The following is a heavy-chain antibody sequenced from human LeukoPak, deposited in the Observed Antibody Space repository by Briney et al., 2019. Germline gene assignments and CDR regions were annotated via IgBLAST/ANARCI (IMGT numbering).Heavy chain of an antibody. Sequence: SGTLSLTCAVSGGYISSDSWWSWVRQPPGKGLEWIGEIHHSGSTNYNPSLKSRVTISVDKSKNQFSLTLSSVTAADTAVYYCVRNGYYCLDYWGQGTLVTVSS. CDR1: GGYISSDSW. D-gene: IGHD3-3*01. V-gene: IGHV4-4*02. J-gene: IGHJ4*02. CDR2: IHHSGST. CDR3: VRNGYYCLDY.